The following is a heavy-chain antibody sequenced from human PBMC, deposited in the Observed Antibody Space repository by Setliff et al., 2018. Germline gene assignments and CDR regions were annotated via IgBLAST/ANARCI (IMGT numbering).Heavy chain of an antibody. V-gene: IGHV5-51*01. CDR2: IYPSDSHT. CDR1: GYTFSRYW. J-gene: IGHJ4*02. D-gene: IGHD2-15*01. Sequence: GESLKISCKASGYTFSRYWIGWVRQMPGKGLEWLGIIYPSDSHTRYSPSFQGQVTISADKSISTVYLQWSSLKASDAAIYYCARLTPETDFDYWGPGTLVTVSS. CDR3: ARLTPETDFDY.